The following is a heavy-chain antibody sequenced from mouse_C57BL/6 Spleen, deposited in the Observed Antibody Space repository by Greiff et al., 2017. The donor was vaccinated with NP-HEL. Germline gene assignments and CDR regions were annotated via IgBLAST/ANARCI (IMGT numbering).Heavy chain of an antibody. J-gene: IGHJ2*01. CDR1: GYSFTGYY. V-gene: IGHV1-42*01. CDR3: AREATLGIHGY. CDR2: INPSTGGT. D-gene: IGHD4-1*01. Sequence: VQLKQSGPELVKPGASVKISCKASGYSFTGYYMNWVKQSPEKSLEWIGEINPSTGGTTYNQKFKAKATLTVDKSSSTAYMQLKSLTSEDSAVYYWAREATLGIHGYWGQGTTLTVSS.